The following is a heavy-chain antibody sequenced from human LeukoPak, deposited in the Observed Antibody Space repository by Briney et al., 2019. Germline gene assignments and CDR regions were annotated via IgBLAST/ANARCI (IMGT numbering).Heavy chain of an antibody. CDR1: GYTFTSYG. CDR3: ARDGYYRHFDY. V-gene: IGHV1-18*01. CDR2: ISPYNGDT. J-gene: IGHJ4*02. Sequence: ASVKVSCKASGYTFTSYGISWVRHAPGQGLEGMGWISPYNGDTNYVQKLQDRVTMTTDTSTSTAYMEVRSLRSDDTAVYYCARDGYYRHFDYWGQGTLVTVSS. D-gene: IGHD3-22*01.